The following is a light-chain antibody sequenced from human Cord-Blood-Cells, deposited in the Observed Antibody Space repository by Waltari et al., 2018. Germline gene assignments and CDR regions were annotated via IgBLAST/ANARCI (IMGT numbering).Light chain of an antibody. J-gene: IGKJ1*01. V-gene: IGKV1-5*03. CDR1: QRISSW. CDR2: KES. CDR3: QQYNSYST. Sequence: DIQMTQSPSTLSASVGDRVTITCRASQRISSWLAWYQQKPGKAPKLLIYKESSLESGVPSRFSGSGSGTEFTLTISSLQPDDFATYYCQQYNSYSTFGQGTKVEIK.